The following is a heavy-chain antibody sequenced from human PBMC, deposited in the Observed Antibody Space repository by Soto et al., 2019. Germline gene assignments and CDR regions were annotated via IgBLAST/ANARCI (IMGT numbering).Heavy chain of an antibody. J-gene: IGHJ4*02. Sequence: SETLSLTCTVSGGSIISYYWSWIRQPPGKGLEWIGYIYYSGSTNYNPSLKSRVTISVDTSKNQFSLKLSSVTAADTAVYYCARARRYCSGGSCYSVFDYWGQGTLVTVSS. CDR3: ARARRYCSGGSCYSVFDY. D-gene: IGHD2-15*01. V-gene: IGHV4-59*01. CDR2: IYYSGST. CDR1: GGSIISYY.